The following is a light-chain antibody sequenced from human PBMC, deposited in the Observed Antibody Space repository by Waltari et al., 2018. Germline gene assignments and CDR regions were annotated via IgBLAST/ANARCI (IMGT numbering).Light chain of an antibody. CDR2: TAS. CDR1: QNINSW. V-gene: IGKV1-12*01. J-gene: IGKJ4*01. CDR3: QQANSFPLT. Sequence: DIQMTQSPSSVSASVGDRVTITCRASQNINSWLAWYRQKPGKAPKLLIYTASSLLSGVPSRFSGSGSGTEFTLTISSLQPEDFATYCCQQANSFPLTFGGGTKVELK.